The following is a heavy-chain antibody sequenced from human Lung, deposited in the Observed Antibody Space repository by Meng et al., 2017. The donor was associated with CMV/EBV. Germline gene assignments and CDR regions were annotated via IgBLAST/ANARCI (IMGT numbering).Heavy chain of an antibody. CDR3: AKFTLTYYFDY. J-gene: IGHJ4*02. V-gene: IGHV3-23*04. Sequence: EVQLVESWGGLVQPWGSLRLSCAAFGFALSSYAMSWVRQAPGKGLEWVSAISGSGGSTYYADSVKGRFTISRDNSKNTLYLQMNSLRAEDTAVYYCAKFTLTYYFDYWGQGTLVTVSS. CDR2: ISGSGGST. CDR1: GFALSSYA.